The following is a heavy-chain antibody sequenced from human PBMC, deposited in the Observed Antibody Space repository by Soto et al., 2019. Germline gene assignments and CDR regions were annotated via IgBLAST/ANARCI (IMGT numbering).Heavy chain of an antibody. J-gene: IGHJ3*02. CDR1: GFTFSSYA. Sequence: EVQLLESGGGLVQPGGSLRLSCAASGFTFSSYAMSWVRQAPGKGLEWVLAISGSGGSTYYADSVKGRFTISRDKSKNTLYLQMNSLRAEDTAVYYCAKDGYDFWSGYYSDAFDIWGQGTMVTVSS. CDR3: AKDGYDFWSGYYSDAFDI. D-gene: IGHD3-3*01. CDR2: ISGSGGST. V-gene: IGHV3-23*01.